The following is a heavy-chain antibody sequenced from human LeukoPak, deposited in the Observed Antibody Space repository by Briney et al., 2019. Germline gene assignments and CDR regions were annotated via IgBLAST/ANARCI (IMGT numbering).Heavy chain of an antibody. CDR1: GYTFTSYG. CDR3: AREGLAEAGDPFDY. Sequence: APVKVPCKASGYTFTSYGISWVRQAPGQGLEWMGWINPNSGGTSYAQKFQGRVTMTRDTSISTAHMELSRLRSDDTAVYYCAREGLAEAGDPFDYWGQGTLVTVSS. V-gene: IGHV1-2*02. J-gene: IGHJ4*02. CDR2: INPNSGGT. D-gene: IGHD6-19*01.